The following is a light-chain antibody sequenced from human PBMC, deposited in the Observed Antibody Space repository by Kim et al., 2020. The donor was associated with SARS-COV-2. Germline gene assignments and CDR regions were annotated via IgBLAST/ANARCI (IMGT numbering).Light chain of an antibody. J-gene: IGKJ3*01. CDR2: KVS. V-gene: IGKV2-30*01. CDR1: QSRVCNDVSSY. CDR3: MQSKHRPLT. Sequence: PAVSACRSRQSRVCNDVSSYLNWFHQRPGKAPQRLIYKVSSRDSGVPDRFSGSGSGTDFTLQISSVEAEDVGVYYCMQSKHRPLTFGPGTKVDIK.